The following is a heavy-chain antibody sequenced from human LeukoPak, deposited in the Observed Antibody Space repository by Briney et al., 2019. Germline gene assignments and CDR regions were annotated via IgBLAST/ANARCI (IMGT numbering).Heavy chain of an antibody. D-gene: IGHD1-26*01. CDR2: IYYSGST. J-gene: IGHJ6*03. CDR3: ASKSVSGSYYGYYYYYMDV. CDR1: GGSISSYY. V-gene: IGHV4-39*07. Sequence: SETLSLTCTVSGGSISSYYWSWIRQPPGKRLEWIGSIYYSGSTYYNPSLKSRVTISVDTSKNQFSLKLSSVTAADTAVYYCASKSVSGSYYGYYYYYMDVWGKGTTVTVSS.